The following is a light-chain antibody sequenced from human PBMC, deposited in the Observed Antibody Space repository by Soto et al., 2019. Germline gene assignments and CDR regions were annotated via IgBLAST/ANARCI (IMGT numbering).Light chain of an antibody. J-gene: IGLJ1*01. V-gene: IGLV2-23*01. CDR2: EAT. CDR1: SNDVGSYDL. CDR3: FSYAGSSAFV. Sequence: QSVLTQPASVSGSPGQSITISCTGTSNDVGSYDLVSWYQQLPGKAPKLMVYEATKRPSGISSRFSGSKSGSTASLTITGLQAEDEGDYYCFSYAGSSAFVFGSGTKLTVL.